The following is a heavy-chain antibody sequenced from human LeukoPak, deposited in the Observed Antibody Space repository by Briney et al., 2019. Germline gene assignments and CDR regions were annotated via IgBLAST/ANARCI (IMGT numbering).Heavy chain of an antibody. CDR2: IYSGGST. J-gene: IGHJ4*02. D-gene: IGHD2-15*01. CDR3: AREYCSGGSCYSAY. CDR1: GFTVSSNY. Sequence: GGSLRFSCAASGFTVSSNYVSWVRQAPGKGLEWVSVIYSGGSTYYADSVKGRFTISRDNSKNTLYLQMNSLRAEDTAVYYCAREYCSGGSCYSAYWGQGTLVTVSS. V-gene: IGHV3-53*01.